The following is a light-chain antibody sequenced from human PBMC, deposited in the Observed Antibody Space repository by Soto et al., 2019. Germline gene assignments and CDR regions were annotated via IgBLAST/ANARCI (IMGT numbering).Light chain of an antibody. CDR3: QQRSNWIT. Sequence: EIVLTHSPATLSLSPCERATLSFRASQSVSSYLAWYQQKPGQAPRLLIYDASNRATGIPARFSGSGSGTDFTLTISSLEPEDFAVYYCQQRSNWITFGQGTRLEIK. V-gene: IGKV3-11*01. J-gene: IGKJ5*01. CDR1: QSVSSY. CDR2: DAS.